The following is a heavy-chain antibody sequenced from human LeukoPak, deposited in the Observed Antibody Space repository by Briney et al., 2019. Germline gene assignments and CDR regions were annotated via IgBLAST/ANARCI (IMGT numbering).Heavy chain of an antibody. CDR1: GFTFSSYG. V-gene: IGHV3-33*06. D-gene: IGHD6-13*01. J-gene: IGHJ4*02. CDR3: AKSAAAVPFDY. Sequence: GRSLRLSCAASGFTFSSYGMHWVRQAPGKGLEWVAVTWYDGSNKYYADSVKGRFTISRDNSKNTLYLQMNSLRAEDTAVYYCAKSAAAVPFDYWGQGTLVTVSS. CDR2: TWYDGSNK.